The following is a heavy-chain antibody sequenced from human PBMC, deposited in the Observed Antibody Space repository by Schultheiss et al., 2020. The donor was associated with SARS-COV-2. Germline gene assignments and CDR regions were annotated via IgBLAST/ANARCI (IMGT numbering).Heavy chain of an antibody. V-gene: IGHV3-30*18. D-gene: IGHD5-12*01. CDR2: ISFDGNNK. CDR3: AKGIVATLARYYYYGMDV. Sequence: GESLKISCAASGFTFRNFGMHWVRQAPGKGLEWVAVISFDGNNKYYGDSVKGRFTISRDNSKNTLYLQMNSLRAEDTAVYYCAKGIVATLARYYYYGMDVWGQGTTVTVSS. CDR1: GFTFRNFG. J-gene: IGHJ6*02.